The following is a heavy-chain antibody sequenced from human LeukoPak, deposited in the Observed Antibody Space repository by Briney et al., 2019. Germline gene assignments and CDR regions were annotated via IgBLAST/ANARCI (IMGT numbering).Heavy chain of an antibody. Sequence: GESLKISCKGSGYSFTSYWIGWVRQMPGRGLEWMGIIYPGDSDTRYSPSFQGQVTISADKSISTAYLQWSSLEASDTAMYYCARHKTVTNANWFDPWGQGTLVTVSS. D-gene: IGHD4-17*01. CDR3: ARHKTVTNANWFDP. J-gene: IGHJ5*02. V-gene: IGHV5-51*01. CDR2: IYPGDSDT. CDR1: GYSFTSYW.